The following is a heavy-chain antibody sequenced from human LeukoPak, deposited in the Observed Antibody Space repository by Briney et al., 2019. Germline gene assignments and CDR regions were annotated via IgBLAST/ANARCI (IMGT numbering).Heavy chain of an antibody. J-gene: IGHJ6*02. CDR3: ARESSIGMDV. CDR1: GFTFSGFW. CDR2: INSDGSST. Sequence: PGGSLRLSCAASGFTFSGFWMHWVRQTPDKGLVWVSRINSDGSSTKYADSVKGRFTVSRDNAENTLYLQSNSLRAEDTAVYYCARESSIGMDVWGQGTTVTVSS. V-gene: IGHV3-74*03.